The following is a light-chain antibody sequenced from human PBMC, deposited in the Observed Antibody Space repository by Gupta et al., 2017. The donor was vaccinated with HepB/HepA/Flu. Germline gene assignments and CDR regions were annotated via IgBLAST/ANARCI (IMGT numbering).Light chain of an antibody. CDR2: DVS. CDR3: QHVQSYGA. V-gene: IGKV1-13*02. CDR1: QGITSV. J-gene: IGKJ1*01. Sequence: AIQLTQSPSSLSASVGDRVTITCRATQGITSVLAWYQQKPGTPPKLLIYDVSTLKSGVPSRFSGSGSGTDFTLTISSLQPEDFATYFCQHVQSYGAFGQGTKVEIK.